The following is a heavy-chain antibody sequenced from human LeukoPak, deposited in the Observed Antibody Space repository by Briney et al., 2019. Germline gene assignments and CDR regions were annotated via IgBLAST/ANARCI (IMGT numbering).Heavy chain of an antibody. J-gene: IGHJ2*01. CDR3: ARGDVAATGSTWYFDL. Sequence: SQTLSLTCAISGDSVSRNSAAWNWIRQSPSKGLEWLGTAYYRSKWYNDYAVSVKSRITINPDTSKNQFSLQLNSVTPEDTAVYYCARGDVAATGSTWYFDLWAVAPWSLSPQ. CDR1: GDSVSRNSAA. V-gene: IGHV6-1*01. D-gene: IGHD3-10*01. CDR2: AYYRSKWYN.